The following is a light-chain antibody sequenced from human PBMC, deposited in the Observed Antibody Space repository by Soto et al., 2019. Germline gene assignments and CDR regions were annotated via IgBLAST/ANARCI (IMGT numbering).Light chain of an antibody. CDR2: EVT. CDR1: SSDVGIYNY. CDR3: SSYGGSNNLI. V-gene: IGLV2-8*01. Sequence: QSALTQPPSASGSPGQSVTISCTGTSSDVGIYNYVSWYQQHPGEAPKLMIYEVTKRPSGVPDRFSGSKSGNTASLTVSGLQAEDGADYYCSSYGGSNNLIFGGGTKLTVL. J-gene: IGLJ2*01.